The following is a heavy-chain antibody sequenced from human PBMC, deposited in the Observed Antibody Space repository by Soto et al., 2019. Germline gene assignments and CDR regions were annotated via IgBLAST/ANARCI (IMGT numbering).Heavy chain of an antibody. CDR3: AREGIVGWWDWFDP. CDR1: GYTFTSYD. J-gene: IGHJ5*02. V-gene: IGHV1-8*01. CDR2: MNPNSGNT. Sequence: ASVKVSCKASGYTFTSYDINWVRQATGQGLEWMGWMNPNSGNTGYAQKFQGRVTMTRNTSISTAYMELSSLRSEDTAVYYCAREGIVGWWDWFDPWGQGTLVTVSS. D-gene: IGHD2-15*01.